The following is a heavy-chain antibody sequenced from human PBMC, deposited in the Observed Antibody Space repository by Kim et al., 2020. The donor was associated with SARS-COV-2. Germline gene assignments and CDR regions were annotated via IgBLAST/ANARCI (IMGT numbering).Heavy chain of an antibody. V-gene: IGHV1-18*01. CDR2: ISAYNGNT. D-gene: IGHD2-2*01. Sequence: ASVKVSCKASGYTFTSYGISWVRQAPGQGLEWMGWISAYNGNTNYAQKLQGRVTMTTDTSTSTAYMELRSLRSDDTAVYYCAREGYCSSTSCHNRALYYYDGMDVWGQGTTVTVSS. CDR3: AREGYCSSTSCHNRALYYYDGMDV. CDR1: GYTFTSYG. J-gene: IGHJ6*02.